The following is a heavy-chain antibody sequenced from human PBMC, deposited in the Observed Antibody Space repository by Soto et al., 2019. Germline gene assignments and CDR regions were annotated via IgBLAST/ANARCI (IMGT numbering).Heavy chain of an antibody. J-gene: IGHJ4*02. CDR1: GGTFSSYA. CDR3: ARERPRESKAY. V-gene: IGHV1-69*01. CDR2: IIPIFVTA. Sequence: QVQLVQYGAEVKKTGASVKVSCKASGGTFSSYAISWVRQAHGQGLEWMRGIIPIFVTANYAQKFQGRVTITADESTRTAYMELSSLRSEDTAVYYCARERPRESKAYWGQGTLLTVSS.